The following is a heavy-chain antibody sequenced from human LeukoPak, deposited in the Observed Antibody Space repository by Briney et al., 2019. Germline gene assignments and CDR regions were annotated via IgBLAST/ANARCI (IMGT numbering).Heavy chain of an antibody. CDR3: ARQGPLRYSSQYYFDY. V-gene: IGHV1-18*01. D-gene: IGHD6-13*01. Sequence: ASVKVSCKASGGTFSSYAISWVRQAPGQGLEWMGWISAYNGNTNYAQKLQGRVTMTTDTSTSTAYMELRSLRSDDTAVYYCARQGPLRYSSQYYFDYWGQGTLVTVSS. CDR2: ISAYNGNT. J-gene: IGHJ4*02. CDR1: GGTFSSYA.